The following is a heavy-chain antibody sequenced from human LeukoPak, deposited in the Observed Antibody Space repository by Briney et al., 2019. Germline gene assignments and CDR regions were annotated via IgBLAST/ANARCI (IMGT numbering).Heavy chain of an antibody. J-gene: IGHJ4*02. D-gene: IGHD3-22*01. CDR1: GFTFSSYG. CDR2: IWYDGSNK. CDR3: ANDPQDYYDSSGFPNY. V-gene: IGHV3-33*06. Sequence: GGSLRLSYAASGFTFSSYGMHWVRQAPGKGLEWVAVIWYDGSNKYYADSVKGRFTISRDNSKNTLYLQMNSLRAEDTAVYYCANDPQDYYDSSGFPNYWGQGTLVTVS.